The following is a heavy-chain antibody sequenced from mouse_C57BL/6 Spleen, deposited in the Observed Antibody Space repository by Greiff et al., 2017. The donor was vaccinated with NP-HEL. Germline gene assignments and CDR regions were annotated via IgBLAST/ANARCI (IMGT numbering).Heavy chain of an antibody. D-gene: IGHD3-1*01. J-gene: IGHJ4*01. CDR3: ASGRGFMDY. CDR1: GYTFTSYT. V-gene: IGHV1-4*01. CDR2: INPSSGYT. Sequence: VQLQQSGAELARPGASVKMSCKASGYTFTSYTMHWVKQRPGQGLEWIGYINPSSGYTKYNQKFKDKATLTADKSSSTAYMQLSSLTSEDSAVYYCASGRGFMDYWGQGTAVTVSS.